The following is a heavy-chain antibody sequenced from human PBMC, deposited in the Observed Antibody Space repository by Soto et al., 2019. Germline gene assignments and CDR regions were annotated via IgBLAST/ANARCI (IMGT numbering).Heavy chain of an antibody. CDR3: AGGERPDSSSAYFDY. CDR1: GGSFSGYY. Sequence: QVQLQQWGAGLLKPSETLSLTCAVYGGSFSGYYWSWIRQPPGKGLEWIGEINHSGSTNYNPSLKSRVSISVYTSKNQCSQKLSSVTAADTAVYYCAGGERPDSSSAYFDYWGQGTLVTVSS. CDR2: INHSGST. V-gene: IGHV4-34*01. J-gene: IGHJ4*02. D-gene: IGHD6-6*01.